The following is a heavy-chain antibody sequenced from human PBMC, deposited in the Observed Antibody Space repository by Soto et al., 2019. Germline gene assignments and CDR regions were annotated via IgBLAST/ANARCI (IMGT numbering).Heavy chain of an antibody. Sequence: VKVSCQASGCTLSRXGISRVRQAPGQGLEWMGWISAYNGNTYHAQKLQGRVTMTTDTSTSTAYMELRSLRSDDTAVYYCARDLGGWEDYWSQGTLVTSPQ. V-gene: IGHV1-18*01. CDR3: ARDLGGWEDY. J-gene: IGHJ4*02. CDR1: GCTLSRXG. CDR2: ISAYNGNT. D-gene: IGHD6-19*01.